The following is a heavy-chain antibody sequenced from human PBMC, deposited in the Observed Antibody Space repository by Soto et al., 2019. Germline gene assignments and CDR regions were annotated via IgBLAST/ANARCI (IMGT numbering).Heavy chain of an antibody. CDR2: IYYSGST. J-gene: IGHJ6*03. D-gene: IGHD3-3*01. CDR1: GGSISSYY. Sequence: SETLSLTCTVSGGSISSYYWSWIRQPPGKGLEWIGYIYYSGSTNYNPSLKSRVTISVDTSKNQFSLKLSSVTAADTAVYYCARGITIFGVVHAPYYYYYYMDVWGKGTTVTVSS. CDR3: ARGITIFGVVHAPYYYYYYMDV. V-gene: IGHV4-59*01.